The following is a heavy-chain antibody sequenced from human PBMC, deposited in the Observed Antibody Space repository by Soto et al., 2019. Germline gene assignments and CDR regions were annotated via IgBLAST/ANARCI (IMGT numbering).Heavy chain of an antibody. CDR3: ATGGERDYYEHSGWR. V-gene: IGHV1-69*12. CDR2: IMPIFGTV. J-gene: IGHJ1*01. Sequence: QVQLVQSGAEVKKPGSSVKVSCKASGGTFSNYALDWLRQAPGQGLEWMGGIMPIFGTVRHAQNFQGRVTITADDSTVTAYMELSSLRYEDTAMYYCATGGERDYYEHSGWRWGQGTLVTVSS. CDR1: GGTFSNYA. D-gene: IGHD3-22*01.